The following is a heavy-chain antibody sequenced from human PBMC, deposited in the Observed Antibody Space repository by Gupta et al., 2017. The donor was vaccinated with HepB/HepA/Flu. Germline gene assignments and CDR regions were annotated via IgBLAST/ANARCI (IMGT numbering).Heavy chain of an antibody. CDR1: GGSLSSNNFF. J-gene: IGHJ2*01. D-gene: IGHD5-12*01. Sequence: RLQLQESGPGLVKPSETLSLTCTVSGGSLSSNNFFWGWIRQPPGKGLEWIASIYYTGGVYYNPALRSRVTIPVDTSRNQFALNLTSVTAADAAGDDGAKPTMLEWFFDLWGRGTRGTGSS. V-gene: IGHV4-39*06. CDR2: IYYTGGV. CDR3: AKPTMLEWFFDL.